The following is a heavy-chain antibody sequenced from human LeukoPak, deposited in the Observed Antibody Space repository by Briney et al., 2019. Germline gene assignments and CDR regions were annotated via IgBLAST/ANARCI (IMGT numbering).Heavy chain of an antibody. V-gene: IGHV3-23*01. Sequence: GGSLRLSCAASGFTFSSYAMSWVRQAPGKGLEWVSAISGSGGSTYYADSVKGRFTISRDNSKNTLYLQMNSLRAEDTAVYYCAKRGAGYCSGGSCSIYYYYYMDVWGKGTTVTVSS. CDR2: ISGSGGST. J-gene: IGHJ6*03. D-gene: IGHD2-15*01. CDR3: AKRGAGYCSGGSCSIYYYYYMDV. CDR1: GFTFSSYA.